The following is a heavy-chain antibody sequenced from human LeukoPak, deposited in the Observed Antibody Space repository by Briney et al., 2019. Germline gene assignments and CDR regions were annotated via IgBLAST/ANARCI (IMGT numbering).Heavy chain of an antibody. V-gene: IGHV1-2*02. CDR1: GYTFTGYY. CDR3: ARGLGGCSSTSCRYYGMDV. J-gene: IGHJ6*02. D-gene: IGHD2-2*01. CDR2: INPNSGGT. Sequence: ASVKVSCKASGYTFTGYYMHWVRQAPGQGLEWMGWINPNSGGTNYAQKFQGGVTMTRDTSISTAYMELSRLRSDDTAVYYCARGLGGCSSTSCRYYGMDVWGQGTTVTVSS.